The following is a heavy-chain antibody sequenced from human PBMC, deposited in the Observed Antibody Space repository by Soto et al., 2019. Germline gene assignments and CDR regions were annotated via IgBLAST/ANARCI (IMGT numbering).Heavy chain of an antibody. CDR2: IFYSGNT. J-gene: IGHJ4*02. CDR3: AREGRSAAHQAGFDL. V-gene: IGHV4-31*03. CDR1: GNSISTGAYY. Sequence: KPSETLSLTCTVSGNSISTGAYYWGWLRHHPVKGLEWIGHIFYSGNTHYSPSLESRVTISVDTSKNQFSIKLTSVTVADTAVYYCAREGRSAAHQAGFDLWGQGTLVTVSS. D-gene: IGHD3-10*01.